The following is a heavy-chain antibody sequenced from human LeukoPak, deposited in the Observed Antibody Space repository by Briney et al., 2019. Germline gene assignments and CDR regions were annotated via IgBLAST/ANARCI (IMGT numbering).Heavy chain of an antibody. CDR2: ISYDGSNK. V-gene: IGHV3-30*18. J-gene: IGHJ4*02. Sequence: PGRPLRLSCSASGFTFSSYGMHWARQAPGKGLEWVAFISYDGSNKDYADSVRGRFSISRDNSKNTLYLQMNSLRAEDTAVYYCAKDLQVTPDYWGQGTLVTVSS. CDR3: AKDLQVTPDY. D-gene: IGHD2-21*02. CDR1: GFTFSSYG.